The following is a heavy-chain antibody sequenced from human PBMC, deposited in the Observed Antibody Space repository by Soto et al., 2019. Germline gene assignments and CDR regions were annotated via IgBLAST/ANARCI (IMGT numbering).Heavy chain of an antibody. D-gene: IGHD2-15*01. J-gene: IGHJ4*02. V-gene: IGHV3-23*01. CDR2: ISDSGGYT. CDR3: AALVVAAIYDY. CDR1: GFTFSSSA. Sequence: EVQLLESGGGLVQPGGSLRLSCAASGFTFSSSAMTWVRQAPGKGLEWVSSISDSGGYTPYAGSVKGRFTISRDNSKHTVYLQMNGLRVEDTAVYYCAALVVAAIYDYWGQGTLVTVSS.